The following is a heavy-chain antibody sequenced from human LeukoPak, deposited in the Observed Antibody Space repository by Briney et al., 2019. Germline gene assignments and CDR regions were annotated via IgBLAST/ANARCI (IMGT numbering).Heavy chain of an antibody. CDR2: INHSGST. CDR3: ARDYGDYAVNWFDP. Sequence: PSETLSLTCAVYGGSFSGYYLSWIRQPPGKGLEWIGEINHSGSTNYNPSLKSRVTISVDTSKNQFSLKLSSVTAADTAVYYCARDYGDYAVNWFDPWGQGTLVTVSS. CDR1: GGSFSGYY. J-gene: IGHJ5*02. D-gene: IGHD4-17*01. V-gene: IGHV4-34*01.